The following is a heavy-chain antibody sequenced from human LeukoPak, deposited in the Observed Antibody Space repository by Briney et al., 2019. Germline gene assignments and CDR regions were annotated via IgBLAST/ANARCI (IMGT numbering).Heavy chain of an antibody. CDR2: INPNSGGT. CDR3: ARVGEYCSSTSCYNY. Sequence: GASVKVSCKASGYTFTGYYMHWVRQAPGQGLEWMGWINPNSGGTNYAQKFQGRVTMTRDTSISTAYMELSRLRSDDTAVYYCARVGEYCSSTSCYNYWGQGTLVTVSS. J-gene: IGHJ4*02. CDR1: GYTFTGYY. D-gene: IGHD2-2*02. V-gene: IGHV1-2*02.